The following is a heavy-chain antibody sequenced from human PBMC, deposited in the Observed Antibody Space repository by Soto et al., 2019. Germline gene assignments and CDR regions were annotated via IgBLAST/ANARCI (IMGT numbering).Heavy chain of an antibody. CDR3: AKIPIMTTVTHYFDY. J-gene: IGHJ4*02. V-gene: IGHV3-23*01. CDR2: INGGDGST. Sequence: EVQLLESGGGLVQPGGSLRLSCAASGFTFSSYAMSWVRQAPGKGLEWVSTINGGDGSTYYGDPVKGRFTISRDDSKNTLYLQMNSLRAEDTAVYYCAKIPIMTTVTHYFDYWAQGTLVTVSS. CDR1: GFTFSSYA. D-gene: IGHD4-17*01.